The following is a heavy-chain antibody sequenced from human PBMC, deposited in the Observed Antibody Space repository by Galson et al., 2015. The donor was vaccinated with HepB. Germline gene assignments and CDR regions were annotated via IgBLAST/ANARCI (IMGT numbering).Heavy chain of an antibody. V-gene: IGHV3-21*01. CDR3: AREGSSGWYEALSMDV. CDR1: GFTFSSYS. J-gene: IGHJ6*02. CDR2: ISSSSSYI. Sequence: SLRLSCAASGFTFSSYSMNWVRPAPGKGLEWVSFISSSSSYIYYADSVKGRFTISRDNAKNSLYLQMNSLRAEDTAVYYCAREGSSGWYEALSMDVWGQGTTVTVSS. D-gene: IGHD6-19*01.